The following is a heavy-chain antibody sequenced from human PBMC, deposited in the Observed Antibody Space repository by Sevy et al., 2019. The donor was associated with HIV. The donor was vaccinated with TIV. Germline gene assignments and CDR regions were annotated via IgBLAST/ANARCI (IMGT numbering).Heavy chain of an antibody. CDR1: GYTFSDSGYY. CDR2: INPKSGAT. CDR3: ARESYDFWTGPVDYDYGMDV. V-gene: IGHV1-2*02. D-gene: IGHD3-3*01. J-gene: IGHJ6*02. Sequence: ASVKVSCKASGYTFSDSGYYVHWVRQAPGQGLEWMGWINPKSGATNYAQKFQGRVTMTRETSVSTANMALNRLTSADTAVDYCARESYDFWTGPVDYDYGMDVWGQGTTVTVSS.